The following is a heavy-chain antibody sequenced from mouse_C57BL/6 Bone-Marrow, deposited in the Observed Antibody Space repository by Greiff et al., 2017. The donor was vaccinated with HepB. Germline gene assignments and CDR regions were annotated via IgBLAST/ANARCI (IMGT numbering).Heavy chain of an antibody. V-gene: IGHV1-4*01. CDR1: GYTFTSYT. CDR2: INPSSGYT. J-gene: IGHJ2*01. D-gene: IGHD3-2*02. CDR3: ARRISGYVDY. Sequence: QVQLQQSGAELARPGASVKMSCKASGYTFTSYTMHWVKQRPGQGLEWIGYINPSSGYTKYNQKFKDKATLTADKSSSTAYMHLSSRTSEDSAVYYCARRISGYVDYWRQGTTLTVSS.